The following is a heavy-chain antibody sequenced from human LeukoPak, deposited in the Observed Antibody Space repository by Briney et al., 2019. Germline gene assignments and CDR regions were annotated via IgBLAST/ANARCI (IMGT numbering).Heavy chain of an antibody. CDR2: INPYSGAT. J-gene: IGHJ4*02. Sequence: ASVRVSCKASGFTFTTYFMHWVRQAPGQGLEWMGWINPYSGATNSAQKFQGRVTMTRDTSISTAYMELSRLRSDDTAVYYCARTTYYYGSGIPPPFDYWGQGTLVTVSS. D-gene: IGHD3-10*01. CDR3: ARTTYYYGSGIPPPFDY. V-gene: IGHV1-2*02. CDR1: GFTFTTYF.